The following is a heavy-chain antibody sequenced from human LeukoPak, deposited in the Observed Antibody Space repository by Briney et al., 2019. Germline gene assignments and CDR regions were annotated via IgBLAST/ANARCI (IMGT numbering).Heavy chain of an antibody. J-gene: IGHJ4*02. CDR1: GFTFSSYS. D-gene: IGHD6-19*01. Sequence: GGSLRLSCAASGFTFSSYSMNWVRQAPGKGLEWVSSISSSSSYIYYADSVKGRFTISRDNAKNSLYLQMNSLRAEDTAVYYCARDLTVAGYFDYWGQGTLVTVSS. V-gene: IGHV3-21*01. CDR3: ARDLTVAGYFDY. CDR2: ISSSSSYI.